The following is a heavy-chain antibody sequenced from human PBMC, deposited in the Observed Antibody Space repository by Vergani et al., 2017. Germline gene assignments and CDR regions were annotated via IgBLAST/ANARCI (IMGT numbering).Heavy chain of an antibody. CDR3: ARVNNWNYVFDY. J-gene: IGHJ4*02. CDR2: TRNKANSYTT. Sequence: EVQLVESGGGLVQPGGSLRLSCAASGFTFSSYSMNWVRQAPGKGLEWVGRTRNKANSYTTEYAASVKGRFTISRDDSKNSLYLQMNSLKTEDTAVYYCARVNNWNYVFDYWGQGTLVTVSS. D-gene: IGHD1-7*01. V-gene: IGHV3-72*01. CDR1: GFTFSSYS.